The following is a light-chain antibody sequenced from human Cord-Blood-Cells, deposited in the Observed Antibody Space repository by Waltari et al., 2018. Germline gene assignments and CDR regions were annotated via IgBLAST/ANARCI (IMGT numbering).Light chain of an antibody. CDR2: DAS. J-gene: IGKJ3*01. Sequence: EIVLTQSTATLSLSPGEIATLTCRARPSVGSYLPWYQQKPAQAPRLLIYDASNRATDIPARFDGSGSGTDFTLTISSLEPDDCAVYYCQQRFTVGPGTKVYIK. CDR3: QQRFT. CDR1: PSVGSY. V-gene: IGKV3-11*01.